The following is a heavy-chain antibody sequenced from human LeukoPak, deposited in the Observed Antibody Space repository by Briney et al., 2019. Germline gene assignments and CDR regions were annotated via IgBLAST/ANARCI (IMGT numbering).Heavy chain of an antibody. Sequence: PSETLSLTCTVSGGSISSYYWSWIRQPAGKGLEWIGRIYTSGSTNYNPSLKSRVTMSVDTSKNQFSLKLSSVTAADTAVCYCARDSGEGNYYYYYYMDVWGKGTTVTISS. CDR1: GGSISSYY. D-gene: IGHD1-14*01. CDR2: IYTSGST. J-gene: IGHJ6*03. CDR3: ARDSGEGNYYYYYYMDV. V-gene: IGHV4-4*07.